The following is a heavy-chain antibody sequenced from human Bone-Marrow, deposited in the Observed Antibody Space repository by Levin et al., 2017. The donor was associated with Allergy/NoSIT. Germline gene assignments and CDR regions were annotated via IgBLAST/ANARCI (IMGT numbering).Heavy chain of an antibody. Sequence: ESLKISCLVSVGSISGSTYSWGWIRQPPGKGLEWIGNIDQSGDTYYSPSLRSRVIISVETSKNQFSLTLSPVTAADTAVYYCARLVPEASTYDFDYWGQGTLVTVSS. J-gene: IGHJ4*02. CDR3: ARLVPEASTYDFDY. D-gene: IGHD1-14*01. CDR1: VGSISGSTYS. CDR2: IDQSGDT. V-gene: IGHV4-39*01.